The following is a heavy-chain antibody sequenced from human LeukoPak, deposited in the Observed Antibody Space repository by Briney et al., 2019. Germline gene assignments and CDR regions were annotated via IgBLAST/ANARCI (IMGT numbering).Heavy chain of an antibody. CDR2: IDPSDSYT. CDR1: GYSFTSYW. Sequence: GESLNISCKGSGYSFTSYWISWVRQMPGKGLEWMGRIDPSDSYTNYSPSFQGHVTISADKSISTAYLQWSSLKASDTAMYYCASSFGGVIVPFDYWGQGTLVTVSS. CDR3: ASSFGGVIVPFDY. D-gene: IGHD3-16*02. V-gene: IGHV5-10-1*01. J-gene: IGHJ4*02.